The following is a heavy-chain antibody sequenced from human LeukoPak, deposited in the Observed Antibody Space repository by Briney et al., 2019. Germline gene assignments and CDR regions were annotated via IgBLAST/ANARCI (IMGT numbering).Heavy chain of an antibody. V-gene: IGHV1-18*04. CDR2: ISAYKGKT. CDR3: YGYCSSTSCSSWFDP. CDR1: RYTLTSYG. D-gene: IGHD2-2*03. J-gene: IGHJ5*02. Sequence: GASVKGSCKASRYTLTSYGISSVQQAPGQEVEWMGWISAYKGKTHYLQKLQGRVTMTPDTSTNTAYMQLRSLRSDGPAVYYCYGYCSSTSCSSWFDPWGQGTLVTVSS.